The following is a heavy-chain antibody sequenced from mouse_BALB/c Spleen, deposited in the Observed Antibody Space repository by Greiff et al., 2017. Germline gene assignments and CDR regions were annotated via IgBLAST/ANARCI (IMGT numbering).Heavy chain of an antibody. Sequence: EVMLVESGPGLVKPSQSLSLTCTVTGYSITSDYAWNWIRQFPGNKLEWMGYISYSGSTSYNPSLKSRISITRDTSKNQFFLQLNSVTTEDTATYYCARSGDYDERDWYFDVWGAGTTVTVSS. V-gene: IGHV3-2*02. CDR1: GYSITSDYA. D-gene: IGHD2-4*01. CDR3: ARSGDYDERDWYFDV. J-gene: IGHJ1*01. CDR2: ISYSGST.